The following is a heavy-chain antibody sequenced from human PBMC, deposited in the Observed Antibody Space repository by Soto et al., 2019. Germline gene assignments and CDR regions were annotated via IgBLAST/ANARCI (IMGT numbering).Heavy chain of an antibody. D-gene: IGHD2-2*01. CDR1: GFSLSTSGVG. CDR3: AHRPFAVGYFSSTSCSEGWLDP. Sequence: QITLKESGPTLLKPTQTLTLTCTFSGFSLSTSGVGVGWIRQPPGKALEWLALIYWDDDKRYSPSLKSRLTISKDTSKNQVVLTITNMDPVDTATYSSAHRPFAVGYFSSTSCSEGWLDPWGQGTLVTVSS. V-gene: IGHV2-5*02. J-gene: IGHJ5*02. CDR2: IYWDDDK.